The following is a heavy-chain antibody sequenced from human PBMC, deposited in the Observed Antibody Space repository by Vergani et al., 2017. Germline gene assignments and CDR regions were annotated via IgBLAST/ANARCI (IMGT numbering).Heavy chain of an antibody. CDR3: YTDYHDY. D-gene: IGHD2-2*02. V-gene: IGHV3-49*04. J-gene: IGHJ4*02. CDR2: IRSKNDGGTA. CDR1: GFTFGDYA. Sequence: EVQLVESGGGLVQPRRSLRLSCTASGFTFGDYAMSWVRQAPGKGLEWIGRIRSKNDGGTADYAAPLKGRFTISRDDSKDSAFLLVNNLKTEDTAVYFCYTDYHDYWGQGTLVTVSS.